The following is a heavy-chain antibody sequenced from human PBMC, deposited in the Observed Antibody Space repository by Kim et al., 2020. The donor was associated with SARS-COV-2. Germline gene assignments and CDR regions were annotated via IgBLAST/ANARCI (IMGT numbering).Heavy chain of an antibody. Sequence: GESLKISCNVSGYSFRSYWVGWVRQVPGRGLEWMGIFYLADSDTIYSPSFQGHVTISADRPFHTTYLHWSRLRASDSALYYCASSLWQVDPVIYWGQGTL. CDR2: FYLADSDT. V-gene: IGHV5-51*04. D-gene: IGHD6-19*01. CDR3: ASSLWQVDPVIY. CDR1: GYSFRSYW. J-gene: IGHJ1*01.